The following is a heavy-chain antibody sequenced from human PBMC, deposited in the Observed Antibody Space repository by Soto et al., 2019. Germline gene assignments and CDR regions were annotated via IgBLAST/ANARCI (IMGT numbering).Heavy chain of an antibody. V-gene: IGHV4-31*03. J-gene: IGHJ6*03. CDR1: GGSISSGGYY. D-gene: IGHD3-9*01. CDR3: ARVKRGFDWPEGYYYMDV. CDR2: IYYSGST. Sequence: SETLSLTCTVSGGSISSGGYYWSWIRQHPGKGLEWIGYIYYSGSTYYNPSLKSRVTISVDTSKNQFSLKLSSVTAADTAVYYCARVKRGFDWPEGYYYMDVWGKGTTVTVSS.